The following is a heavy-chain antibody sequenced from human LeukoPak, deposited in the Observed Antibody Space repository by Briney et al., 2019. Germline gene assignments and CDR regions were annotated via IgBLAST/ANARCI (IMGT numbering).Heavy chain of an antibody. J-gene: IGHJ4*02. CDR2: IYPGDSDT. V-gene: IGHV5-51*01. Sequence: GESLQISCQGSGYRFTSYWIAWVRQMPGKGLEWMGIIYPGDSDTRYSPSFQGQVTISADKSISTAYLQWSSLKASDTAMYYCARHTSGSYHAPLDYWGQGTLVTVSS. D-gene: IGHD1-26*01. CDR3: ARHTSGSYHAPLDY. CDR1: GYRFTSYW.